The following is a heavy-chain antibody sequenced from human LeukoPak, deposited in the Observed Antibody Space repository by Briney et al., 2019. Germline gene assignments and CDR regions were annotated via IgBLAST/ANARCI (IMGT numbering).Heavy chain of an antibody. Sequence: SETLSLTCAVYGGSFSGYYWSWIRQPPGKGLEWIGEINHSGSTNYNPSLKSRVTISVDTSKNQFSLKLSSVTAADTAVYYCARGRVGHYYYYGMDGWGQGTTVTVSS. CDR3: ARGRVGHYYYYGMDG. CDR1: GGSFSGYY. V-gene: IGHV4-34*01. J-gene: IGHJ6*02. CDR2: INHSGST.